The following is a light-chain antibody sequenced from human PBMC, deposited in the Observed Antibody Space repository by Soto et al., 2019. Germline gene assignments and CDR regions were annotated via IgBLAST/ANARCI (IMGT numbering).Light chain of an antibody. Sequence: DIQMTQSPSSLSASVGDRVTITCRASQSISSYLNWYQQKPGKAPKLPIYAASSLQIGVPSRFSGSGSGTEFTLTISSLEPEDFGTYYCQQSYKMPSFGQGTRLEIK. CDR3: QQSYKMPS. V-gene: IGKV1-39*01. CDR1: QSISSY. J-gene: IGKJ5*01. CDR2: AAS.